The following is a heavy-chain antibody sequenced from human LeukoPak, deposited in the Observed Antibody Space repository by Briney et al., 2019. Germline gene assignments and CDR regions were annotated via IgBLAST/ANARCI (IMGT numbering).Heavy chain of an antibody. CDR3: AKDRGGGAAAELDF. V-gene: IGHV3-23*01. Sequence: PGGSLRLSCAASGFTFTSYAMSWVCQAPGKGLEWVSTISYSGGSTYYADSVKGRFTISRDNSKNTLYLQLNSLRAEDTAIYYCAKDRGGGAAAELDFWGQGTLVAVSS. D-gene: IGHD6-13*01. CDR1: GFTFTSYA. CDR2: ISYSGGST. J-gene: IGHJ4*02.